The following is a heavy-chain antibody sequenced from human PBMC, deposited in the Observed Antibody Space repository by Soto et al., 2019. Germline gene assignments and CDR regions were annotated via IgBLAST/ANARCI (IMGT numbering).Heavy chain of an antibody. CDR2: ISSGSSYI. CDR3: ARVQKQQLAPGLDY. J-gene: IGHJ4*02. Sequence: GGSLRLSCAASGFTFSSYSMNWVRQAPGKGLEWVSSISSGSSYIYYADSVKGRFTISRDNAKNSLYLQMNSLRAEDTAVYYCARVQKQQLAPGLDYWGQGTLVTVSS. CDR1: GFTFSSYS. D-gene: IGHD6-13*01. V-gene: IGHV3-21*01.